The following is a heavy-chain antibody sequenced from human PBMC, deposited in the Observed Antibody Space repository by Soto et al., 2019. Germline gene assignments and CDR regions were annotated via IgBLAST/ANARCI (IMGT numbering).Heavy chain of an antibody. CDR3: AKYPGWDYYYYYMDV. CDR1: GFTFSSYA. CDR2: ISGSGGSI. V-gene: IGHV3-23*01. J-gene: IGHJ6*03. D-gene: IGHD1-26*01. Sequence: EVQLLESGGGLVQPGGSLRLSCAASGFTFSSYAMSWVRQAPGKGLEWVSAISGSGGSIYYADSVKGRFTISRDNSKNTLYLQMNSLRAEDTAVYYCAKYPGWDYYYYYMDVWGKGTTVTVSS.